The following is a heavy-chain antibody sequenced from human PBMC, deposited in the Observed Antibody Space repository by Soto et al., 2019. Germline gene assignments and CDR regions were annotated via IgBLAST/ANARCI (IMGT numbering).Heavy chain of an antibody. Sequence: SETLSLTCTVSGGSISSGGYYWSWIRQHPGKGLEWIGYIYYSGSTYYNPSLKSRVTISVDTSKNQFSLKLSSVTAADTAVYYCASNERGGYCSSTSCLNGGNYYYYGMDVWGQGTTVTVSS. J-gene: IGHJ6*02. CDR1: GGSISSGGYY. D-gene: IGHD2-2*01. CDR3: ASNERGGYCSSTSCLNGGNYYYYGMDV. V-gene: IGHV4-31*03. CDR2: IYYSGST.